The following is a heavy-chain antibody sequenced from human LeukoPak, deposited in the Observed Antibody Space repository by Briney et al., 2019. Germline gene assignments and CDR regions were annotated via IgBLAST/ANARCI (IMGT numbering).Heavy chain of an antibody. CDR3: ARGGGGGYGFIY. CDR2: IYYSGST. D-gene: IGHD4-17*01. Sequence: SETLSLTCTVSGDSVTSYYWSWIRQPPGKGLEWIGYIYYSGSTYYSPSLKSRVTLSVDTSKNQFSLKLSSVTAADTAVYYCARGGGGGYGFIYWGQGTLVTVSS. V-gene: IGHV4-59*02. CDR1: GDSVTSYY. J-gene: IGHJ4*02.